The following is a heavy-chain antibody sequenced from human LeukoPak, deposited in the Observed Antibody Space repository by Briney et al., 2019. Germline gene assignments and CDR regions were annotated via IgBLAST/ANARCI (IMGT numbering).Heavy chain of an antibody. D-gene: IGHD5-18*01. Sequence: GGSLRLSCAASGFSFSTYWMHWVRQAPGQGLVWLSRVSIDGSSTDYADSVKGRFTISRDNAKNTLYLQMNSLGAEDTAVYYCARAHSNAGYSLNAFDIWGQGTMVTVSS. CDR1: GFSFSTYW. CDR2: VSIDGSST. V-gene: IGHV3-74*01. CDR3: ARAHSNAGYSLNAFDI. J-gene: IGHJ3*02.